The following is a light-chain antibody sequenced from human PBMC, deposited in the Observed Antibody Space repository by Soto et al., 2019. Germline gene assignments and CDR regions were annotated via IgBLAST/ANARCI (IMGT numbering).Light chain of an antibody. CDR2: GAF. CDR1: QSVSFH. J-gene: IGKJ4*01. CDR3: QQYKNWPTLT. V-gene: IGKV3-15*01. Sequence: EIVMTQSPATLSVSPGETATLSCRASQSVSFHLAWYQQKPGQGPRLLIYGAFTRATGIPARFSGSGSGTDFTITISSLQSEDFALYYCQQYKNWPTLTFGGGTKVEIK.